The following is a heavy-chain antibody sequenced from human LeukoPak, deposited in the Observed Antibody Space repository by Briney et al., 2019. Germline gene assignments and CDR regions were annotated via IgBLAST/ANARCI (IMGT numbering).Heavy chain of an antibody. CDR1: GFTVSSHG. D-gene: IGHD3-22*01. Sequence: GGSLRLSCAASGFTVSSHGMSWVRQTPGKGLEWVSTISSSGGNTYYADSVRGRFTISRDNSKNTLYLQMNSLRAEDTAIYYCAKDLGGAMIVVVGGQGTLVTVSS. CDR3: AKDLGGAMIVVV. J-gene: IGHJ4*02. V-gene: IGHV3-23*01. CDR2: ISSSGGNT.